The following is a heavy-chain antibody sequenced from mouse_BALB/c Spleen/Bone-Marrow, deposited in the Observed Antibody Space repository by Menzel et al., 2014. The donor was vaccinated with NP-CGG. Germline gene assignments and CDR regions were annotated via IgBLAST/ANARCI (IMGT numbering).Heavy chain of an antibody. CDR3: ARWAIYYDYGEDYAMDY. V-gene: IGHV1-18*01. CDR2: INPYNGGT. CDR1: GYSFTGYT. D-gene: IGHD2-4*01. J-gene: IGHJ4*01. Sequence: EVQLQQSGPELVKPGASMKISCKASGYSFTGYTMNWVKQSHGKNLEWIGLINPYNGGTSYNQKFKGKATLTVDKSSSTAYMELLSLTSEDSAVYYCARWAIYYDYGEDYAMDYWGQGTSVTVPS.